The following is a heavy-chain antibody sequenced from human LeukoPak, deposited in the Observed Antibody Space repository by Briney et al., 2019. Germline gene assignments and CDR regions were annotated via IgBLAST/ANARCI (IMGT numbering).Heavy chain of an antibody. J-gene: IGHJ4*02. Sequence: GGSLRLSCAASGLTFSSYEMNWVRQAPGKGLEWVSFISSSGSTIYYADSVKGRFTISRDNAKNSLYLQMNSLRAEDTAVYYCARVSSGSSSDHLGYWGQGTLVTISS. CDR3: ARVSSGSSSDHLGY. CDR1: GLTFSSYE. D-gene: IGHD6-6*01. CDR2: ISSSGSTI. V-gene: IGHV3-48*03.